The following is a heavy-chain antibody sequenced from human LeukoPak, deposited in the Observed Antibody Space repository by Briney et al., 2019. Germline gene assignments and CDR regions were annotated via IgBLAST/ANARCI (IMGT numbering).Heavy chain of an antibody. CDR3: ASLNRQPTVTGTDAFDI. V-gene: IGHV5-51*01. D-gene: IGHD4-17*01. Sequence: GESLKISCRGSGYIFTTYWIGWVRQMPGKGLEWMGIIYPPDSHTIYSPSFQGQVTISADKSISTAYLQWSSLKASDTAMYYCASLNRQPTVTGTDAFDIWGQGTMVTVSS. J-gene: IGHJ3*02. CDR2: IYPPDSHT. CDR1: GYIFTTYW.